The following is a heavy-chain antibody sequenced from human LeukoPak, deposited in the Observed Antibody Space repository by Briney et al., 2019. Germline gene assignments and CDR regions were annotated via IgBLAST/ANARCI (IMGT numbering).Heavy chain of an antibody. D-gene: IGHD3-9*01. CDR3: TRDSQSRSDDFLTGYNNPDYYYMDV. Sequence: GGSLRLSCTASGFTFGDYAMSWVRQAPGKGLEWVGFIRSKAYGGTTEYAASVKGRFTISRDDSKSIAYLQMNSLKTEDTAVYYCTRDSQSRSDDFLTGYNNPDYYYMDVWGKGTTVTVSS. V-gene: IGHV3-49*04. CDR1: GFTFGDYA. J-gene: IGHJ6*03. CDR2: IRSKAYGGTT.